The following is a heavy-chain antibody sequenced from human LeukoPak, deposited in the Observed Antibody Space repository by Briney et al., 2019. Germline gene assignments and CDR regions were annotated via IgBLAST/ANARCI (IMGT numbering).Heavy chain of an antibody. V-gene: IGHV3-7*01. CDR3: ARGGPTGKLDDAFDI. J-gene: IGHJ3*02. CDR1: GFTFSSYW. D-gene: IGHD1-1*01. Sequence: GGSLRLSCAASGFTFSSYWMSWVRQAPGKGLEWVANIKQDGSEKYYVDSVKGRFTISRDNAKNSLYLQMNSLRAEDTAVYYCARGGPTGKLDDAFDIWGQGTMVTVSS. CDR2: IKQDGSEK.